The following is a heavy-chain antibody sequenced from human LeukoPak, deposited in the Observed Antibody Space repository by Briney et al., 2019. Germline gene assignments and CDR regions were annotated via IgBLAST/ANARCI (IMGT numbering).Heavy chain of an antibody. J-gene: IGHJ5*02. CDR1: GFTFSTYE. Sequence: GGSLRLSCAASGFTFSTYEMNWVRQAPGKGLEWVAYITTSGSTTYYADSVEGRFTISRDNANKSLYLQMNDLREEDTALYYCAKEDYSSGFDPWGQGTLVTVSS. V-gene: IGHV3-48*03. CDR3: AKEDYSSGFDP. CDR2: ITTSGSTT. D-gene: IGHD3-10*01.